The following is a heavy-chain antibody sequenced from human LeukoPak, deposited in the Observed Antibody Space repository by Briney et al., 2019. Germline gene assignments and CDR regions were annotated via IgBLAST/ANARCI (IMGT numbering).Heavy chain of an antibody. CDR2: MKTDGSEK. Sequence: GGSLRLSCDGSGFTFSNYWMGWVRQAPGKGLQWVANMKTDGSEKYYVDSVKGRFTISRDNAKNSLYLQMNSLRAEDTAVYYCATYSSLNRREFQYWGQGTLLTVSS. CDR1: GFTFSNYW. J-gene: IGHJ1*01. D-gene: IGHD3-22*01. V-gene: IGHV3-7*01. CDR3: ATYSSLNRREFQY.